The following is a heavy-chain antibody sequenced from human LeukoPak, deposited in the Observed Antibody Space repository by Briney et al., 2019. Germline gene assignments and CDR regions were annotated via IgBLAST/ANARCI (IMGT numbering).Heavy chain of an antibody. J-gene: IGHJ6*02. CDR3: ARGITIFGVVIKYYYYGMDV. CDR1: GFTFSSYA. Sequence: GGSLRLSCAASGFTFSSYAMNWVRQAPGKGLELVSGISGSGGTIYYADSVKGRFTISRDNAKNSLYLQMNSLRAEDTAVYYCARGITIFGVVIKYYYYGMDVWGQGTTVTVSS. CDR2: ISGSGGTI. D-gene: IGHD3-3*01. V-gene: IGHV3-48*01.